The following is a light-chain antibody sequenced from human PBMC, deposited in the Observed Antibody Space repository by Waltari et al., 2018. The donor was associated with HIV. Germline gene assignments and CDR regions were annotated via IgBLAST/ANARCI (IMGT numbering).Light chain of an antibody. CDR3: QKYNNAPRT. Sequence: DIQMTQSPSSLSASVGDRVTISCRASQGISNYLAWYQQRQGKVPKLLIYAASTLQSGVPSRFSGSGSGTDFTLTISSLQPEDVATYYCQKYNNAPRTFGQGTRVEIK. CDR1: QGISNY. V-gene: IGKV1-27*01. J-gene: IGKJ1*01. CDR2: AAS.